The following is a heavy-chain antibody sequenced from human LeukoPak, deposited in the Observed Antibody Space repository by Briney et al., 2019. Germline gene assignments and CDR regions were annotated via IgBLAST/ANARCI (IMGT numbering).Heavy chain of an antibody. V-gene: IGHV3-23*01. CDR3: AKDPGSIVGATSAY. Sequence: GGSLRLSCAASGFTFSSYAMSWVRQAPGKGLEWVSAISGSGGSTYYADSVKGRFTISRDNSKNTLYLQMNSLRAEDTAVYYCAKDPGSIVGATSAYWGHGTLVTVSS. J-gene: IGHJ4*01. CDR2: ISGSGGST. CDR1: GFTFSSYA. D-gene: IGHD1-26*01.